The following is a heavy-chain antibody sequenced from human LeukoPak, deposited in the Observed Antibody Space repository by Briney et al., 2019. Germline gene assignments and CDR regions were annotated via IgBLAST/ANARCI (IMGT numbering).Heavy chain of an antibody. CDR3: ARDVPTVVVVASGAFDI. V-gene: IGHV4-4*07. D-gene: IGHD2-15*01. Sequence: SSETLSLTCTVSGGSISSYYWSWIRQPAGKGLEWIGRIYTSGSTNYNPSLKSRVTMSVDTSKNQFSLKLSSVTAADTAVYYCARDVPTVVVVASGAFDIWGQGTMVTVSS. CDR1: GGSISSYY. CDR2: IYTSGST. J-gene: IGHJ3*02.